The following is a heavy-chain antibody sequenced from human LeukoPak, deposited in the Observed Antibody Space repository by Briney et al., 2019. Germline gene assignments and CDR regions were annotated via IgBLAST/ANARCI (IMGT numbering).Heavy chain of an antibody. V-gene: IGHV3-30*03. CDR2: ISYDGSNK. Sequence: PGGSLRLSCAASGFTFSSYGMHWVRQAPGKGLEWVAVISYDGSNKYYEDSVKGRFTISRDNSKNTLYLQMNSLRAEDTAVYYCASRWYGDYWGQGTLVTVSS. CDR3: ASRWYGDY. D-gene: IGHD4-23*01. CDR1: GFTFSSYG. J-gene: IGHJ4*02.